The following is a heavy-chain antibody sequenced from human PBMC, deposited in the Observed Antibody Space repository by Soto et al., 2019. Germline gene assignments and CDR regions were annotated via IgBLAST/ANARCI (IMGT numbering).Heavy chain of an antibody. J-gene: IGHJ4*02. Sequence: GGSLRLSCAASGFSFSSSAMSWVRQAPGKGLEWVSAISESGDNTFYTDSVKGRFTISRENSNNALYLQWRSLKASDTAIYFCARGGFIGTPPDYWGQGTRVTVSS. V-gene: IGHV3-23*01. CDR1: GFSFSSSA. CDR2: ISESGDNT. CDR3: ARGGFIGTPPDY. D-gene: IGHD1-7*01.